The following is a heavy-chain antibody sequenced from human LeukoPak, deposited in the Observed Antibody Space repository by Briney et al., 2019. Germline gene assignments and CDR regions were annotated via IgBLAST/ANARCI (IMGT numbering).Heavy chain of an antibody. CDR1: GSTFSSYS. CDR2: IKQDGSET. V-gene: IGHV3-7*01. CDR3: ARGVPTGIDYFDY. Sequence: GGSLRLSCAASGSTFSSYSMNWVRQAPGKWLEWLANIKQDGSETYYVDSVNGRLTISRDNAKNSLYLQMSSLRAEDTAIYYCARGVPTGIDYFDYWGQGTLAIVSS. J-gene: IGHJ4*02. D-gene: IGHD1-1*01.